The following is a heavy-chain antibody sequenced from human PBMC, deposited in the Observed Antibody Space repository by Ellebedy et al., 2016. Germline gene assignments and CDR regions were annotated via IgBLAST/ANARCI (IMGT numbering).Heavy chain of an antibody. CDR1: GGSFSDYY. J-gene: IGHJ4*02. V-gene: IGHV4-34*01. CDR2: INHSGST. Sequence: GSLRLXXAVYGGSFSDYYWSWIRQSPGKGLEWIGEINHSGSTKYNPSLMRRVTISVDTSKNQFSLKLTSVTAADTAVYYCARGGSYPTRYFDSWGQGTLVTVSS. D-gene: IGHD1-26*01. CDR3: ARGGSYPTRYFDS.